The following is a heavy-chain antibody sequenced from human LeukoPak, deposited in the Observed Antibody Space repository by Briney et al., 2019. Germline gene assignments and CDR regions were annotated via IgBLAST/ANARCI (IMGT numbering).Heavy chain of an antibody. CDR1: GFTFSSYS. D-gene: IGHD5-12*01. CDR2: MYDSGST. CDR3: AREKNEIVVTSYYFDY. J-gene: IGHJ4*02. V-gene: IGHV3-53*01. Sequence: GGSLRLSCAASGFTFSSYSMNWVRQAPGKGLEWVSVMYDSGSTYYADSVKGRFTISRDNSKNTLYLQMNSLRAEDTAVYYCAREKNEIVVTSYYFDYWGQGTLVTVSS.